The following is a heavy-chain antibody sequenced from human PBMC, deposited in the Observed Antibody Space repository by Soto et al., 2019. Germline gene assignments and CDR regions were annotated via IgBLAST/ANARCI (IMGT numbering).Heavy chain of an antibody. D-gene: IGHD3-10*02. CDR2: IYWDDDK. V-gene: IGHV2-5*02. J-gene: IGHJ4*02. CDR1: GFSLTTSRVG. Sequence: QITLKESGPTLVKPTQTLTLTCTFSGFSLTTSRVGVGWIRQPPGKALEWLALIYWDDDKRYSPSLRSRLTITQHTSKNPVVLTMTTMDPVDTATYYCAHMFGTVSHVGYWGQGTLVTVSS. CDR3: AHMFGTVSHVGY.